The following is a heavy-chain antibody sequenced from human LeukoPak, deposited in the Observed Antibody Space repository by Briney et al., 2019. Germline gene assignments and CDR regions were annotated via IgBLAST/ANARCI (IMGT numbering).Heavy chain of an antibody. CDR2: ISHSGST. CDR3: ARGITMVRGVIRHFDY. Sequence: PSETLSLTCAVYGGSFSGYYWSWIRQPPGKGLEWIGEISHSGSTNYNPSLKSRVTISVDTSKNQFSLKLSSVTAADTAVYYCARGITMVRGVIRHFDYWGQGTLVTVSS. V-gene: IGHV4-34*01. CDR1: GGSFSGYY. D-gene: IGHD3-10*01. J-gene: IGHJ4*02.